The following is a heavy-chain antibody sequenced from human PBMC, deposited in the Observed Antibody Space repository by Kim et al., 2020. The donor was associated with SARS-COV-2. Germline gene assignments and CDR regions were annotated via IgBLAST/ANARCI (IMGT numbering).Heavy chain of an antibody. V-gene: IGHV3-33*05. J-gene: IGHJ6*02. D-gene: IGHD2-2*03. Sequence: GGSLRLSCAASGFTYSSYGMHWVRQAPGKGLEWVAVISYDGSNKYHADSVKGRFTISRDNSKNTLYLQLSSLRAEDTAAYYCARAPGYCSSTSCYGGYSGMDVWGQGTTVTVSS. CDR2: ISYDGSNK. CDR1: GFTYSSYG. CDR3: ARAPGYCSSTSCYGGYSGMDV.